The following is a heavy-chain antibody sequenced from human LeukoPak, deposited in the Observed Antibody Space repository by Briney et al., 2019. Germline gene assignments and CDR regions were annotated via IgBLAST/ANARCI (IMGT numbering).Heavy chain of an antibody. CDR3: ARGQGLKGAFGI. CDR2: TASRGRNI. Sequence: GGSLRLSCEASGFTFNDYYMSWIRQAPGKGLEWISYTASRGRNIKYADSVKGRFTISRDNSKNTLYLQMNSLRAEDTAVYYCARGQGLKGAFGIWGQGTMVTVSS. V-gene: IGHV3-11*04. J-gene: IGHJ3*02. CDR1: GFTFNDYY.